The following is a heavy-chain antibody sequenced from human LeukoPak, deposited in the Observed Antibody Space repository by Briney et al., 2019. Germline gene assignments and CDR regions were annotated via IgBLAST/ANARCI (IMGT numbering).Heavy chain of an antibody. V-gene: IGHV3-33*08. Sequence: GGSLRLSCAASGFTFSSYGMHWVRQAPGKGLEWVAVIWYDGSNNYYADSVKGRFTISRDNSKNALYLQMNSLRVEDTAVYYCAIDPNWGTHSWGQGVLVTVSS. J-gene: IGHJ4*02. D-gene: IGHD7-27*01. CDR3: AIDPNWGTHS. CDR1: GFTFSSYG. CDR2: IWYDGSNN.